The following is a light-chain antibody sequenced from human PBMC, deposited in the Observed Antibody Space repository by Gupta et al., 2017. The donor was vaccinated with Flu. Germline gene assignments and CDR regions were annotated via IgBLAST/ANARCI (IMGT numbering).Light chain of an antibody. J-gene: IGLJ2*01. Sequence: PGQPARITCSGDVMKKHYAHWYQQKPGQDLLLVMYKDSESPSETPARFSGSSSGTTVTLTISGVQAEDEDDYYCQAADSSGVVFGGGTKLTVL. V-gene: IGLV3-25*03. CDR3: QAADSSGVV. CDR1: VMKKHY. CDR2: KDS.